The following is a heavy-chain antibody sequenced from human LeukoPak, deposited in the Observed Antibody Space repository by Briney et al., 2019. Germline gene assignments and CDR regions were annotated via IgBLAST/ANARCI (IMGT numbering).Heavy chain of an antibody. D-gene: IGHD4-4*01. CDR3: ARRHDYSNRQNHWGYYYGMDV. CDR1: GGSISSGGYY. CDR2: INHSGST. V-gene: IGHV4-39*07. J-gene: IGHJ6*02. Sequence: PSETLSLTCAVSGGSISSGGYYWSWLRQPPGTGLEWGGKINHSGSTNYNPSLKSRVTISVDTSKNQFSLKLSSVTAADTAVYYCARRHDYSNRQNHWGYYYGMDVWGQGTTVTVSS.